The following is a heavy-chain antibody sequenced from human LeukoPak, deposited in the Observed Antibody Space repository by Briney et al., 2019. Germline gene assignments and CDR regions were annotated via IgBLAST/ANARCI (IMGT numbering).Heavy chain of an antibody. CDR3: AREWCPGPYYDILTGPLDAFDI. Sequence: GGSLRLSCAASGFTFSSYSMNWVRQAPGQGLERVSYISSSSSTIYYADSVKGRLTISRDNAKNSLYLQMNSLRAEDTAVYYCAREWCPGPYYDILTGPLDAFDIWGQGTMVTVSS. V-gene: IGHV3-48*04. CDR2: ISSSSSTI. CDR1: GFTFSSYS. D-gene: IGHD3-9*01. J-gene: IGHJ3*02.